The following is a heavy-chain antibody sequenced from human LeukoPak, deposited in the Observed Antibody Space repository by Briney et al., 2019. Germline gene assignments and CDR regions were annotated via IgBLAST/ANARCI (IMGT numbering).Heavy chain of an antibody. D-gene: IGHD2-2*01. Sequence: SETLSLTRTVSGGSISSGDYYWSWIRQPPGKGLEWIGYIYYSGSTYYNPSLKSRVTISVDTSKNQFSLKLSSVTAADTAVYYCARGGDIVVVPAAPHYYGMDVWGKGTTVTVSS. CDR3: ARGGDIVVVPAAPHYYGMDV. V-gene: IGHV4-30-4*01. CDR1: GGSISSGDYY. J-gene: IGHJ6*04. CDR2: IYYSGST.